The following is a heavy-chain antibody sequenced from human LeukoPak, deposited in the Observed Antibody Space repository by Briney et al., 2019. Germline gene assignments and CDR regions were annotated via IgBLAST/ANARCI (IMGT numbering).Heavy chain of an antibody. J-gene: IGHJ2*01. V-gene: IGHV4-59*01. CDR3: ARLSVYQLLWEQRPHWYFDL. CDR2: IYYSGST. D-gene: IGHD2-2*01. CDR1: GGSISSYY. Sequence: SETLSLTCTVSGGSISSYYWSWIRQPPGKGLEWIGYIYYSGSTNYNPSLKSRVTISVDTSKNQFSLKLSSVTAADTAVYYCARLSVYQLLWEQRPHWYFDLWGRGTLVTVSS.